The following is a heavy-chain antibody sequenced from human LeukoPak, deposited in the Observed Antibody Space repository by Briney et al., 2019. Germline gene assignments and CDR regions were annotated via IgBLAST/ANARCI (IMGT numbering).Heavy chain of an antibody. V-gene: IGHV3-49*04. D-gene: IGHD5-12*01. CDR3: TRDLRYNSPFYFDY. CDR1: GFTFGDYA. J-gene: IGHJ4*02. CDR2: IRSKAYGGTT. Sequence: GGSLRLSCTASGFTFGDYAMSWARQAPGKGLEWVGFIRSKAYGGTTEYAASVKGRFTISRDDSKSIAYLQMNSLKTEDTAVYYCTRDLRYNSPFYFDYWGQGTLVTVSS.